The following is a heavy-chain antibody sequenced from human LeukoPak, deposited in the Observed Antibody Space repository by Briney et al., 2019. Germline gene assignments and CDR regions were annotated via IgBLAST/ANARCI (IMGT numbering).Heavy chain of an antibody. Sequence: GGSLRLSCAASGFTFRNFAMSWVRQAPGKGLEWVLGLSGSCGSKHYADSVKGRFTISRDNSKNTLYLQMNNLRAEDTAVYYCAKDRDYGDYIPRYYFDYWGQGTLVTVSS. D-gene: IGHD4-17*01. J-gene: IGHJ4*02. V-gene: IGHV3-23*01. CDR2: LSGSCGSK. CDR1: GFTFRNFA. CDR3: AKDRDYGDYIPRYYFDY.